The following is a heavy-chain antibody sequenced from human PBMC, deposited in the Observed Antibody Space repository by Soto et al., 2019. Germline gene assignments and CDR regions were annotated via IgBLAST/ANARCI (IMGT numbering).Heavy chain of an antibody. Sequence: GGSLRLSCAASGFTFSTYAMSWVRQAPGKGLEWVSSISGSGGSTHYADSVKGRFTISRDTSKNTVYLQMNSLRAEDTAVYYCAKKSGTGMDVWGQGTTVTVSS. CDR1: GFTFSTYA. CDR2: ISGSGGST. J-gene: IGHJ6*02. CDR3: AKKSGTGMDV. D-gene: IGHD1-7*01. V-gene: IGHV3-23*01.